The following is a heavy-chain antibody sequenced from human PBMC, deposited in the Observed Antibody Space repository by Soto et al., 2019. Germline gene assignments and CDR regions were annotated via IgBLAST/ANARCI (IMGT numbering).Heavy chain of an antibody. D-gene: IGHD6-6*01. Sequence: GGSLSLSCAASGFTFSSYGMHWVRQAPGKGLEWVAVIWYDGSNKYYADSVKGRFTISRDNSKNTLYLQMNSLRAEDTAVYYCARERSIAARPGYYYYGMDVWGQGTTVTVSS. CDR3: ARERSIAARPGYYYYGMDV. V-gene: IGHV3-33*01. CDR2: IWYDGSNK. J-gene: IGHJ6*02. CDR1: GFTFSSYG.